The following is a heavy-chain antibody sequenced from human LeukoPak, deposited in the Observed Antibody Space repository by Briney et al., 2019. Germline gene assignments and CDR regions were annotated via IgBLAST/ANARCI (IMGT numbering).Heavy chain of an antibody. J-gene: IGHJ4*02. CDR3: ARESSGYFY. CDR1: GFSFSIYS. D-gene: IGHD3-22*01. V-gene: IGHV3-21*01. Sequence: GGSLRLSCAASGFSFSIYSMNWVRQAPGKGLEWVSSISSGSSFIYYADSVKGRFTISRDNAKNSLFLQMNSLRAEDTAVYYCARESSGYFYWGQGTLVTVSS. CDR2: ISSGSSFI.